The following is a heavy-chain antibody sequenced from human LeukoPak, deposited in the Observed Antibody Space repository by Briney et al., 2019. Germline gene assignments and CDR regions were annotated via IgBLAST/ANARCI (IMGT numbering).Heavy chain of an antibody. CDR1: GYTFTSYY. CDR3: VRNHDYGDLRGAFDI. Sequence: ASVKVSCKASGYTFTSYYMHWVRQAPGQGLEWMGIINPSGGSTSYAQKFQGRVTMTRDTSTSTVYMELSSLRSEDTAVYYCVRNHDYGDLRGAFDIWGQGTMVTVSS. D-gene: IGHD4-17*01. J-gene: IGHJ3*02. CDR2: INPSGGST. V-gene: IGHV1-46*01.